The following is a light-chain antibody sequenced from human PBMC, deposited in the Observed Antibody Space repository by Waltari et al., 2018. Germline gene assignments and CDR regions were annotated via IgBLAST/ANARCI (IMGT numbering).Light chain of an antibody. CDR3: HQTNTLRRT. Sequence: IVLTQSPDFQSVTPKEKVIITCRASQSIGNNLHWYQQKPGQSPKLLIKYASQSVSGVPARFSGRGSGTDFTLTINGLEPEDAATYYCHQTNTLRRTFGQGTQLEIK. CDR1: QSIGNN. V-gene: IGKV6-21*01. CDR2: YAS. J-gene: IGKJ2*02.